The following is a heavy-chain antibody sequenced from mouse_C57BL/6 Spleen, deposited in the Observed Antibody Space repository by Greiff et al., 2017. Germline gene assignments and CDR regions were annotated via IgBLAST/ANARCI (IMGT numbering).Heavy chain of an antibody. CDR3: TRDPSYYDYDGGFAY. J-gene: IGHJ3*01. CDR2: ISSGGDYI. CDR1: GFTFSSYA. Sequence: EVKLMESGEGLVKPGGSLKLSCEASGFTFSSYAMSWVSQTPEKRLEWVAYISSGGDYIYYDDTVKGRFTISRDNARNTLYLQMSSLKSEDTAMYYCTRDPSYYDYDGGFAYWGQGTLVTVSA. D-gene: IGHD2-4*01. V-gene: IGHV5-9-1*02.